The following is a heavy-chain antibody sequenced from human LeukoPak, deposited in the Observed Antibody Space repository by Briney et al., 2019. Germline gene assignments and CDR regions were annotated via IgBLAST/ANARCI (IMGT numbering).Heavy chain of an antibody. Sequence: SETLSPTCTVSGGSISSYYWSWIRQPPGKGLEWIGYIYYSGSTNYNPSLKSRVTISVDTSKNQFSLKLSSVTAADTAVYYCARGVTILKRAFDIWGQGTMVTVSS. CDR3: ARGVTILKRAFDI. CDR1: GGSISSYY. V-gene: IGHV4-59*12. CDR2: IYYSGST. J-gene: IGHJ3*02. D-gene: IGHD3-3*01.